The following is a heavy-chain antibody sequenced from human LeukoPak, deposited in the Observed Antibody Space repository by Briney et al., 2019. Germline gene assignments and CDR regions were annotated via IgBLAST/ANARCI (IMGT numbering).Heavy chain of an antibody. Sequence: ASVKVSCKASGYTFTSYYMHWVRQAPGQGLEWMGIINPSGGSTSYAQKFQGRVTMTRDTSTSTVYMELSSLRSEDTAVYYCARDGGSGSYYVYGMDVWGQGTTVTVSS. V-gene: IGHV1-46*01. D-gene: IGHD3-10*01. CDR2: INPSGGST. J-gene: IGHJ6*02. CDR3: ARDGGSGSYYVYGMDV. CDR1: GYTFTSYY.